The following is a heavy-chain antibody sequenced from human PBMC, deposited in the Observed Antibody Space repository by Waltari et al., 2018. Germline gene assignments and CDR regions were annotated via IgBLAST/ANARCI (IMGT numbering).Heavy chain of an antibody. V-gene: IGHV2-5*02. Sequence: QITLKESGPTLVKPTQTLTLTCTFSGFSLSTSGVGVGWIRQPPGKALDWLALIYWGDDKRYSPSLKSRLTITKDTSKNQVVLTMTNMDPVDTATYYCAHRIVVAGSWSYFDSWGQGTLVTVSS. D-gene: IGHD6-19*01. CDR3: AHRIVVAGSWSYFDS. J-gene: IGHJ4*02. CDR2: IYWGDDK. CDR1: GFSLSTSGVG.